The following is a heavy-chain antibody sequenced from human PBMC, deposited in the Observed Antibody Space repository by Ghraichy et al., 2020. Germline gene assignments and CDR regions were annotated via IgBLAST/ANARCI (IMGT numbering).Heavy chain of an antibody. CDR2: IRGSGSST. Sequence: GGSLRLSCAASGFTFSSYAMSWVRQAPGKGLEWVSTIRGSGSSTYYADSVKGRITNSRGNSKYTPFLQRNSLRTKDTDVYYFAKDQAAAGTFDCWGQGTLVTVSS. CDR3: AKDQAAAGTFDC. CDR1: GFTFSSYA. J-gene: IGHJ4*02. V-gene: IGHV3-23*01. D-gene: IGHD6-13*01.